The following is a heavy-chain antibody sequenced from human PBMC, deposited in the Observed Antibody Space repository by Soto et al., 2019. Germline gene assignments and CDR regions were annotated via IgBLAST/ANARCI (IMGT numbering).Heavy chain of an antibody. CDR2: ISSSTNYI. Sequence: GGSLKLSCAASGFTFSSYSMNWVRQAPGKGLEWVSSISSSTNYIYYADSVKGRFTISRDNAKNSLYLQMNSLRAEDTAVYYCARAGNSYSSGWPSPFDYWGQGTLVTVSS. CDR3: ARAGNSYSSGWPSPFDY. J-gene: IGHJ4*02. D-gene: IGHD6-19*01. V-gene: IGHV3-21*01. CDR1: GFTFSSYS.